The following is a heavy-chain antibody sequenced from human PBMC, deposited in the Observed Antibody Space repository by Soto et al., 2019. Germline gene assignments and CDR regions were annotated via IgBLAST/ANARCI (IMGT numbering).Heavy chain of an antibody. V-gene: IGHV3-74*01. Sequence: PGGSLRLSCAATGFTFSTYWMHWVRQGPGKGRVWVSRISTDGSSTTYADSVKGRFTISRDNAKNTLYLQMNSLRAEDTAVYYCARATGSNHPFDYWGQGS. D-gene: IGHD2-2*01. J-gene: IGHJ4*02. CDR1: GFTFSTYW. CDR3: ARATGSNHPFDY. CDR2: ISTDGSST.